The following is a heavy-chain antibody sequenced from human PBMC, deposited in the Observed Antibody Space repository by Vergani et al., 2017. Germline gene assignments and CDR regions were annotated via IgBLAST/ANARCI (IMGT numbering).Heavy chain of an antibody. CDR2: INPSSGGT. CDR1: GYTFTGYY. CDR3: ARDGGPYCDGDFGYAFDF. V-gene: IGHV1-2*02. Sequence: QVQLVQSGAEVKKPGVSVKVFCKAFGYTFTGYYIHWMRQAPGQGLEWMGWINPSSGGTHYAQKVQGRVTMTRDTSINTAYMTLTDLRSDDTAVYYWARDGGPYCDGDFGYAFDFWGQGTLVTVSS. D-gene: IGHD4-17*01. J-gene: IGHJ4*02.